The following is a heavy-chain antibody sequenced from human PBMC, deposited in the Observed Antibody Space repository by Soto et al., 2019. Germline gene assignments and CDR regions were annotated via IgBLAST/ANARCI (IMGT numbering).Heavy chain of an antibody. CDR1: CYMFNKND. CDR3: ARGRGVVIPAGTPDAFDV. V-gene: IGHV1-18*01. J-gene: IGHJ3*01. CDR2: ISAFNGYT. Sequence: SDKVSFKASCYMFNKNDFNWVRQAPVQGLEWMGRISAFNGYTNFAQKFQGRVTLTTDTSTNTAYMELSRLRYDDTAIYYCARGRGVVIPAGTPDAFDVWGQGTMVTVS. D-gene: IGHD2-21*01.